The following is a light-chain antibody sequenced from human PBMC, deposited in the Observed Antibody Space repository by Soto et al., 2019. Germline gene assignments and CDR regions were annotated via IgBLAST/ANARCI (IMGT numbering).Light chain of an antibody. CDR1: QSVSSRN. CDR2: GAS. CDR3: LRYRDYPPAYT. J-gene: IGKJ2*01. Sequence: DIVLTQSPGTVSLSPGERVTLSCRASQSVSSRNLAWYRQKPGQATRLLIFGASNRATGIPDRFSGSGSGTDFTFTISRLEPEDCAVYYCLRYRDYPPAYTFGQGTKMEIK. V-gene: IGKV3-20*01.